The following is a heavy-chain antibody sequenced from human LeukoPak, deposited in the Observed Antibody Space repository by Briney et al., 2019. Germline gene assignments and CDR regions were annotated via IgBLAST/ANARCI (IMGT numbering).Heavy chain of an antibody. Sequence: GGSLRLSCAASGFTSSSYAMTWVRQAPGKGPEWVSAIGGRGGSTYYADSLGGRFIISRDNSKDMVYLQMNSLKVEDTATYYCGKEGGAWGQGTKVTVSS. D-gene: IGHD3-16*01. CDR2: IGGRGGST. J-gene: IGHJ5*02. V-gene: IGHV3-23*01. CDR3: GKEGGA. CDR1: GFTSSSYA.